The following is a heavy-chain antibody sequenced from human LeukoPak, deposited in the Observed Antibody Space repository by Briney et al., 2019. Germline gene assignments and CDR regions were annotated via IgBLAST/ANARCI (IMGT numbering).Heavy chain of an antibody. CDR2: ISGSGGST. J-gene: IGHJ6*03. V-gene: IGHV3-23*01. D-gene: IGHD5-18*01. CDR1: GFTSSSYA. Sequence: GGSLRLSCAASGFTSSSYAMSWVRQAPGKGLEWVSAISGSGGSTYYADSVKGRFTISRDNSKNTLYLQMNSLRAEDTAVYYCAKDPVDIAMVYYMDVWGKGTTVTVSS. CDR3: AKDPVDIAMVYYMDV.